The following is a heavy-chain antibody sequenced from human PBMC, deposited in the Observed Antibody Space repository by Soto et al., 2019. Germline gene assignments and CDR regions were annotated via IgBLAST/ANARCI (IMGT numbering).Heavy chain of an antibody. D-gene: IGHD3-10*01. CDR2: IYSSGST. J-gene: IGHJ4*01. V-gene: IGHV4-59*08. CDR3: ARRYGGGFDY. Sequence: QVQLLESGPGLVKPSETLSLTCTVSGGSISSYYWSWIRQPPGKGLEWIGYIYSSGSTNYNPSLKSRVTISVDTSKNQFSLKLSSVTAADTAVYYCARRYGGGFDYWGQEPWSPSPQ. CDR1: GGSISSYY.